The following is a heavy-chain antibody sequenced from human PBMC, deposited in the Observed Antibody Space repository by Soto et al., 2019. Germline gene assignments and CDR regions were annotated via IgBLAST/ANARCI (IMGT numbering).Heavy chain of an antibody. J-gene: IGHJ4*02. D-gene: IGHD3-22*01. CDR2: ISINGGST. CDR1: GFTFSIYA. V-gene: IGHV3-64D*06. CDR3: VKGEYYYDSSGYYPFDY. Sequence: GGSLRISCSASGFTFSIYAMHWVRQAPGKGLEYVSSISINGGSTHYADSVKGRFTISRDNSKNTQYLQMSSLRADDTALYYCVKGEYYYDSSGYYPFDYWGQGT.